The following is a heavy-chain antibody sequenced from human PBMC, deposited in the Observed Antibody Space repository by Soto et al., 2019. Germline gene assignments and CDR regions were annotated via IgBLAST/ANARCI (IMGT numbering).Heavy chain of an antibody. CDR2: MNPDGSQE. CDR3: ASGGWETPI. J-gene: IGHJ4*02. D-gene: IGHD1-26*01. CDR1: GFAFSTYW. Sequence: EVQLVESGGGLVQPGGSLRLSCAASGFAFSTYWMSWVRQAPGQGLEWVATMNPDGSQEYYVDSVMGRFTVSRDNAKKSLYLQMNSLRDEDTAVYYCASGGWETPIWGQGTPVTASS. V-gene: IGHV3-7*03.